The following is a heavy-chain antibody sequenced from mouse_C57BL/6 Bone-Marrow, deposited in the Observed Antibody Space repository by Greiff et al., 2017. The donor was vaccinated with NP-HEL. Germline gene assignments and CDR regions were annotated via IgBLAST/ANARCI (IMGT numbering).Heavy chain of an antibody. CDR1: GFTFSDYG. D-gene: IGHD1-1*01. CDR3: ARPYYYAPLGY. J-gene: IGHJ2*01. V-gene: IGHV5-17*01. CDR2: ISSGSSTI. Sequence: VQLQQSGGGLVKPGGSLKLSCAASGFTFSDYGMHWVRQAPEKGLEWVAYISSGSSTIYYADTVKGRFTISRDNAKNTLFLQMTSLRSEDTAMYYCARPYYYAPLGYWGQGTTLTVSS.